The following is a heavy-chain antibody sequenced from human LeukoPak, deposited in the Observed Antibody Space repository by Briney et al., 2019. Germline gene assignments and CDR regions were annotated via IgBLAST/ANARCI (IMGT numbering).Heavy chain of an antibody. CDR2: IYHSGST. J-gene: IGHJ4*02. CDR1: GGSISSGGYS. CDR3: AREGYYGSGSYYLPFDY. V-gene: IGHV4-30-2*01. D-gene: IGHD3-10*01. Sequence: PSETLSLTCAVSGGSISSGGYSWSWIRQPPGKGLEWIGYIYHSGSTYYNPSLKSRVTISVDKSKNQFSLKLSSVTAADTAVYYCAREGYYGSGSYYLPFDYWGQGTLVTVSS.